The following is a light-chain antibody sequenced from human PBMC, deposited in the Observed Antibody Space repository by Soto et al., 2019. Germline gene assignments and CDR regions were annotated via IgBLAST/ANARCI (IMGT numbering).Light chain of an antibody. CDR2: KAS. CDR1: QSISSL. V-gene: IGKV1-5*03. CDR3: QQYNSYPLT. Sequence: DIQMTQSPSTLSASVGDRVTITCRASQSISSLLAWYQQKPGRAPTLLIYKASTLESGVPSRFSGSGSGTEFTLTNRSLQPDDFATYYCQQYNSYPLTFGQGKRLEIK. J-gene: IGKJ5*01.